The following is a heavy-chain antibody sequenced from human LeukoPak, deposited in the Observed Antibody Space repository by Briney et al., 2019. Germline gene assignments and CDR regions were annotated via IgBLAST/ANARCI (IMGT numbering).Heavy chain of an antibody. Sequence: SETLSLTCAVYGGSFSGYYWSWIRQPPGKGLEWIGYIYYSGSTNYNPSLKSRVTISVDTSKNQFSLKLSSVTAADTAVYYCATLPVPGNYFDYWGQGTLVTVSS. J-gene: IGHJ4*02. CDR1: GGSFSGYY. V-gene: IGHV4-59*08. D-gene: IGHD2-2*01. CDR2: IYYSGST. CDR3: ATLPVPGNYFDY.